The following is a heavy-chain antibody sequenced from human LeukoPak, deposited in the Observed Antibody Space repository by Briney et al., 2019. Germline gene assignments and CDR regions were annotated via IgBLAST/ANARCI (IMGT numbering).Heavy chain of an antibody. CDR3: ARVPHPDNWFDP. CDR2: IIPIFGTA. CDR1: GGTFSSYA. J-gene: IGHJ5*02. Sequence: GASVKVSCKASGGTFSSYAISWVRQAPGQGLEWMGGIIPIFGTANYAQKFQGRVTITADKSTSTAYMELSSLRSEDTAVYYCARVPHPDNWFDPCGQRNLVTVSS. V-gene: IGHV1-69*06.